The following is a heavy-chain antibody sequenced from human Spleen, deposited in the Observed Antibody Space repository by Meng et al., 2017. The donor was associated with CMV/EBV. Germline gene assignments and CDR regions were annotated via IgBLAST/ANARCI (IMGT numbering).Heavy chain of an antibody. Sequence: QVQLVQSGADVKKPGASVKVSCKTSGYTFTGYYLHWVRQAPRQGLEGMGRINPHSGDTNYAQNFQGRVTMTRDTFISTAYMELSRLRSDDTAIYYCARERGFGSPGEFDPWGQGTLVTVSS. V-gene: IGHV1-2*06. D-gene: IGHD3-10*01. CDR2: INPHSGDT. J-gene: IGHJ5*02. CDR1: GYTFTGYY. CDR3: ARERGFGSPGEFDP.